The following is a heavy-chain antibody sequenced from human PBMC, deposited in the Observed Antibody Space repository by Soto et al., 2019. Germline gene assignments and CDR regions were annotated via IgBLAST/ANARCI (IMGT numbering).Heavy chain of an antibody. CDR2: VVVGSGYT. D-gene: IGHD1-26*01. V-gene: IGHV1-58*01. CDR3: AADIVGAADYYFDY. CDR1: GFTFTSSA. J-gene: IGHJ4*02. Sequence: SVKVSCKASGFTFTSSAVQWVRPARGQRLEWIGWVVVGSGYTNYAQKFQERVTFTRDMSTSTAYMELSSLRSEDTAVYYCAADIVGAADYYFDYWGQGTLVTVSS.